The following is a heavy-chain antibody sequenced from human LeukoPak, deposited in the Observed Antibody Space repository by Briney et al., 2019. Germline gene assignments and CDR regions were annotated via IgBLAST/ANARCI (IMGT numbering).Heavy chain of an antibody. CDR3: ARDNSVLAAAGTGDY. V-gene: IGHV1-2*02. D-gene: IGHD6-13*01. CDR1: GYTFAGYY. CDR2: INPNSGGT. J-gene: IGHJ4*02. Sequence: ASVKVSCKASGYTFAGYYMHWVRQAPGQGLEWMGWINPNSGGTNYAQKFQGRVTMTRDTSISTAYMELSRLRSDDTAVYYCARDNSVLAAAGTGDYRGQGTLVTVSS.